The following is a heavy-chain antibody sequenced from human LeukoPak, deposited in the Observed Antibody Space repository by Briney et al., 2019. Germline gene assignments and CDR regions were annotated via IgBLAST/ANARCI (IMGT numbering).Heavy chain of an antibody. CDR2: IIPIFGTA. V-gene: IGHV1-69*13. Sequence: ASVKVSCKASGGTFSSYAISWVRQAPGQGLEWMGGIIPIFGTANYAQKFQGRVTITADESTSTAYMELSSLRSEDTAVYYCASGRIAVAHSFSGFDYWGQGTLVTVSS. CDR1: GGTFSSYA. D-gene: IGHD6-19*01. J-gene: IGHJ4*02. CDR3: ASGRIAVAHSFSGFDY.